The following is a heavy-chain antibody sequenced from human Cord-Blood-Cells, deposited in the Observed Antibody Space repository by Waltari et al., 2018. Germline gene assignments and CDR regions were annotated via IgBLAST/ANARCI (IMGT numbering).Heavy chain of an antibody. CDR1: GGSFSGYY. CDR3: ARATGGTFYYGMDV. J-gene: IGHJ6*02. Sequence: QVQLQQWGAGLLKPSETLSLTCAVYGGSFSGYYWSWVRQPPGKGLEWIGEINHTRNTNYNPSLKSRVTISVDPSKNQFSLKLSSVTAADTAVYYCARATGGTFYYGMDVWGQGTTVTVSS. D-gene: IGHD2-8*02. V-gene: IGHV4-34*01. CDR2: INHTRNT.